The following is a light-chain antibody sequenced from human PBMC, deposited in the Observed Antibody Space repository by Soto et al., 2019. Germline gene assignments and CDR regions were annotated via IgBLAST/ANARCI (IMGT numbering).Light chain of an antibody. CDR1: QSISTY. V-gene: IGKV1-39*01. CDR3: QQCYSSPRT. Sequence: DIQMTQSPSILSASVGDRVTITCRASQSISTYLNWYQQKVGRAPTLLIYAASSLQSGVPSRFSGGGSGTDFTLTISSLQPEDFAMYFCQQCYSSPRTFGQGTKVEIK. J-gene: IGKJ1*01. CDR2: AAS.